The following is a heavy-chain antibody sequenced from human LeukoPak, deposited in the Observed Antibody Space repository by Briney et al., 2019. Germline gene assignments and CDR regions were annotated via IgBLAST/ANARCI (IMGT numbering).Heavy chain of an antibody. D-gene: IGHD5-24*01. J-gene: IGHJ4*02. V-gene: IGHV6-1*01. CDR1: GDSVSSYSAA. CDR3: ARRQDGYGLDY. CDR2: TYYRSKWYY. Sequence: SLTLSLTCAISGDSVSSYSAAWSWIRRSPSSGLEWLGRTYYRSKWYYDYAVFVKGRVTFIPDTSKNQFSLQLNSVTPEDAAVYYCARRQDGYGLDYWGQGTLVTVSS.